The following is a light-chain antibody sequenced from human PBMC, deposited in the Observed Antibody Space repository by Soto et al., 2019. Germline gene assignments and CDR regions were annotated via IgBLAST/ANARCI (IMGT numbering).Light chain of an antibody. Sequence: QSVLTQPASVSGSPGQSITISCTGTSSDVGGYNYVSWYQQHPGKAPKLMIYDVSNRPSGVSNRFSGSKSGNTASLTISGLQAEDEADYSCSTYTSSSTFGALYVFGTGTKVTVL. CDR3: STYTSSSTFGALYV. V-gene: IGLV2-14*01. J-gene: IGLJ1*01. CDR2: DVS. CDR1: SSDVGGYNY.